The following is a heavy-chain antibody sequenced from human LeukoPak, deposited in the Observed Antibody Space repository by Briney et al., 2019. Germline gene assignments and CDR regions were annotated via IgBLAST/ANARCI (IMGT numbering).Heavy chain of an antibody. D-gene: IGHD2/OR15-2a*01. CDR2: INPTGGGT. CDR3: ARGQNKCLGH. J-gene: IGHJ4*02. CDR1: RYTFTNYF. Sequence: ASVKVSCKASRYTFTNYFMHWVRQVPGQGLEWMGVINPTGGGTTYAQRFQGRVTMTRDTSTSTVHMELSSLRSEDTAVYYCARGQNKCLGHWGQGTLVTVSS. V-gene: IGHV1-46*01.